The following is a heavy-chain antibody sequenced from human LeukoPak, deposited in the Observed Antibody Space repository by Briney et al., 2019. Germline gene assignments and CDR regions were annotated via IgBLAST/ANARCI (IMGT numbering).Heavy chain of an antibody. CDR2: IYYSGST. CDR3: ARGSESRGTIDY. D-gene: IGHD1-1*01. Sequence: SQTLSLTCTVSGGSISSGGYYWSWIRQHPGKGLEWIGYIYYSGSTYYNPSLKSRVTISVDTSKNQFSLKLSSVTAADTAVYYCARGSESRGTIDYWGQGTLVTVSS. J-gene: IGHJ4*02. CDR1: GGSISSGGYY. V-gene: IGHV4-31*03.